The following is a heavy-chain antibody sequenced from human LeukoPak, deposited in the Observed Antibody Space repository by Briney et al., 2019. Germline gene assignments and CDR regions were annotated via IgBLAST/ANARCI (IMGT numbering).Heavy chain of an antibody. Sequence: SETLSLTCTVSGGSMSSYYWNWIRQPPGKGLEWIGYIYYSGSTNYNPSLKSRVTISVDPSKNQFSLKLSSVTAADTAVYYCARDSGSYYSTDCYFDYWGQGTLVTVSS. D-gene: IGHD3-10*01. V-gene: IGHV4-59*01. CDR3: ARDSGSYYSTDCYFDY. J-gene: IGHJ4*02. CDR1: GGSMSSYY. CDR2: IYYSGST.